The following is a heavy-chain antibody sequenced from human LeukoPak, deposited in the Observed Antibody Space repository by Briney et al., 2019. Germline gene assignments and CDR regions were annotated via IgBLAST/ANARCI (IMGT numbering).Heavy chain of an antibody. CDR2: IYYSGST. V-gene: IGHV4-39*07. D-gene: IGHD1-26*01. CDR3: ARDGSGSHSAFDI. CDR1: GGSISSSSYY. Sequence: SETLSLTCTVSGGSISSSSYYWGWIRQPPGKGLEWIGSIYYSGSTYYNPSLKSRVTISVDTSKNQFSLKLSSVTAADTAVYYCARDGSGSHSAFDIWGQGTMVTVSS. J-gene: IGHJ3*02.